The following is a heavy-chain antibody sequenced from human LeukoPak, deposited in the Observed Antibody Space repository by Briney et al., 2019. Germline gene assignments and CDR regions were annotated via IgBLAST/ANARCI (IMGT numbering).Heavy chain of an antibody. V-gene: IGHV1-69*05. CDR2: IIPIFGSA. CDR3: ARDRSFSSPDAFDI. CDR1: GGTFSSYA. D-gene: IGHD6-6*01. J-gene: IGHJ3*02. Sequence: SVKVSCKASGGTFSSYAISWVRQAPGQGLEWMGGIIPIFGSAKYAQKFRGRVTITTDESTSTVYMELSSLRSEDTAVYYCARDRSFSSPDAFDIWSQGTMVTVSS.